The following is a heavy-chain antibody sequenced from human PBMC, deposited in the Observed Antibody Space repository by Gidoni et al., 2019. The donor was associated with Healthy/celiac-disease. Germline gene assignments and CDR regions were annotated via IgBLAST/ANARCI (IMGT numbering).Heavy chain of an antibody. CDR1: GFTFSSYA. V-gene: IGHV3-23*01. D-gene: IGHD1-26*01. CDR3: AKDPNIVGAILGAFDI. CDR2: ISGSGGST. J-gene: IGHJ3*02. Sequence: EVQLLESGGGLVQPGGSLRLSCAASGFTFSSYAMSWVRQAPGKGLEWVSAISGSGGSTYYADSVKGRFTISRDNSKNTLYLQMNSLRAEDTAVYYCAKDPNIVGAILGAFDIWGQGTMVTVSS.